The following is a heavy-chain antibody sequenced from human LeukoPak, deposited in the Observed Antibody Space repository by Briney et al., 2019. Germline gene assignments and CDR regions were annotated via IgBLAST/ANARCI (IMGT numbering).Heavy chain of an antibody. V-gene: IGHV1-69*13. Sequence: SVKVSCKASGGTFSSYAISWVRQAPGQGLEWMGGIIPIFGTANYAQKFQGRVTITADESTSTAYMELSSLRSEGTAVYYCARVGDFWSGYPQRNWFDPWGQGTLVTVSS. CDR1: GGTFSSYA. CDR3: ARVGDFWSGYPQRNWFDP. D-gene: IGHD3-3*01. J-gene: IGHJ5*02. CDR2: IIPIFGTA.